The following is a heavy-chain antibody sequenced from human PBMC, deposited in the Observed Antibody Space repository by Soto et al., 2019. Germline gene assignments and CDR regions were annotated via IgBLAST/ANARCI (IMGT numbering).Heavy chain of an antibody. CDR2: IYYSGST. V-gene: IGHV4-39*01. Sequence: QLQLQESGPGLVKPSETLSLTCTVSGGSISSSNYYWGWIRQPPGKGLEWIGSIYYSGSTHYNPSLKSRVTISVDTSKNQFSLKLSSVTAADTAIYYCASGSSLVRGVITYWGQGTLVTVSS. J-gene: IGHJ4*02. CDR1: GGSISSSNYY. D-gene: IGHD3-10*01. CDR3: ASGSSLVRGVITY.